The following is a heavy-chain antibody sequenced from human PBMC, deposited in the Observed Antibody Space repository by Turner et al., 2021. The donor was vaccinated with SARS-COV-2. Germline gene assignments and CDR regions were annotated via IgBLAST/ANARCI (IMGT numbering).Heavy chain of an antibody. Sequence: QVQLVESGGGVVQPGRSLRLSCAASGFTFSSYGRHWVRQVQGKGLEWVAFIGYDGSNKYYADSVKGRFTISRDNSKNTLYLQMNSLRAEDTAVYYCARDKGEGSSGWLIPSGSYYFDYWGQGTLVTVSS. J-gene: IGHJ4*02. V-gene: IGHV3-33*01. D-gene: IGHD6-19*01. CDR2: IGYDGSNK. CDR1: GFTFSSYG. CDR3: ARDKGEGSSGWLIPSGSYYFDY.